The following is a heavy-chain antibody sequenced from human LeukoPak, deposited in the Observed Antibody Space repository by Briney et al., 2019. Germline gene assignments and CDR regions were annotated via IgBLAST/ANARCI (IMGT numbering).Heavy chain of an antibody. D-gene: IGHD1-26*01. CDR1: EFTFSTYG. V-gene: IGHV3-23*01. J-gene: IGHJ4*02. CDR2: ISGSGGST. Sequence: GGTLRLSCAASEFTFSTYGMSWVRQAPGKGLEWVSGISGSGGSTYYADSVRGRFIISRDNSKNTLYLQMNSLRAEDTALYYCAKNSVGGSYYPIDYWGQGTLVTVSS. CDR3: AKNSVGGSYYPIDY.